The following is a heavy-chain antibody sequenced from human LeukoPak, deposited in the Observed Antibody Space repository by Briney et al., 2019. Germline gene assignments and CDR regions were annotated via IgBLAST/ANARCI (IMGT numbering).Heavy chain of an antibody. V-gene: IGHV3-33*06. D-gene: IGHD7-27*01. Sequence: GGSLRLSCVASGFTFSSYSLHWVRQAPGKGLEWVAVIWYDGHNKFYSDSVKGRFTISRDDPKNTLYLQMNSLIAEDTAVYYCAKGLTGSAQYVLDSWGQGTLVAVSS. CDR3: AKGLTGSAQYVLDS. CDR1: GFTFSSYS. J-gene: IGHJ5*01. CDR2: IWYDGHNK.